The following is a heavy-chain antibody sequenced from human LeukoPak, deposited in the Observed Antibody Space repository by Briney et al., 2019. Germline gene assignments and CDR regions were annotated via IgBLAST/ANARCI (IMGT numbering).Heavy chain of an antibody. CDR2: IQYDGSNQ. CDR1: GFTFSSYG. J-gene: IGHJ4*02. V-gene: IGHV3-30*02. CDR3: AKGGAYYYGSGSIN. Sequence: PGGSLRLSCAASGFTFSSYGMHWVRQAPGKGLGWVAYIQYDGSNQQYADSVKGRFSISRDRSKNIPYLQMNSLRTEDTAVYYCAKGGAYYYGSGSINWGQGTLVTVSS. D-gene: IGHD3-10*01.